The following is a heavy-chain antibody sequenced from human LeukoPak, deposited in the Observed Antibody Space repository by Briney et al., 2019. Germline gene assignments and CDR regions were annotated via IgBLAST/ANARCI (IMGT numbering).Heavy chain of an antibody. J-gene: IGHJ4*02. D-gene: IGHD5-24*01. V-gene: IGHV1-2*06. Sequence: ASVKVSCKASGYTFTGYYMHWVRQAPGQGLEWMGRINPNSGGTNYAQKFQGRVTMTRDTSISTAYMELSSLRSEDTAVYYCAESPRDKSLDYWGQGTLVTVSS. CDR1: GYTFTGYY. CDR2: INPNSGGT. CDR3: AESPRDKSLDY.